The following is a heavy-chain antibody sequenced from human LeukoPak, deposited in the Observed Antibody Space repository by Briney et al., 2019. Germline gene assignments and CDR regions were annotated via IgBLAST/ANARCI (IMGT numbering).Heavy chain of an antibody. CDR1: GGSFSGYY. CDR3: ASHLRSRWLAFVY. J-gene: IGHJ4*02. Sequence: PSETLSLTCAVYGGSFSGYYWSWIREPPGKGLEWIGGINHCGSTNYNPSLKSRVTISVDKSKNQFSLKLSSVTASDPAVYYCASHLRSRWLAFVYWGQGTLVTVSS. CDR2: INHCGST. V-gene: IGHV4-34*01. D-gene: IGHD6-13*01.